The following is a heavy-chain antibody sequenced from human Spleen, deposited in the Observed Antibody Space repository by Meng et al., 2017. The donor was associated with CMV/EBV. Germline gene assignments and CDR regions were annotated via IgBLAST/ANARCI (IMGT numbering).Heavy chain of an antibody. CDR2: IYYSGST. CDR1: SGGYY. J-gene: IGHJ4*02. V-gene: IGHV4-31*02. Sequence: SGGYYWSWIRQHPGNGLEWIGYIYYSGSTYYNPSLKSRVTISVDTSKNQFSLKLSSVTAADTAVYYCARSPTHTIFGVVTTTHFDYWGQGTLVTVSS. D-gene: IGHD3-3*01. CDR3: ARSPTHTIFGVVTTTHFDY.